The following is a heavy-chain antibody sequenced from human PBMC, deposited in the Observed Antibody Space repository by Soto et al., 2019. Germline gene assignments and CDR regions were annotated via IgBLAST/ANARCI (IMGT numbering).Heavy chain of an antibody. CDR3: ARGLATLPVFAFDI. Sequence: QITLKGSGPTLVEPTQTLTLTCTLSGISLSTSGVGLGWIRQTPGKALEWLALVYWNDDKHYSPSLKSRLTITKDTSKNQAILTMTNMDTVDTATYFCARGLATLPVFAFDIWGQGTVVTVSS. D-gene: IGHD1-1*01. CDR2: VYWNDDK. J-gene: IGHJ3*02. CDR1: GISLSTSGVG. V-gene: IGHV2-5*01.